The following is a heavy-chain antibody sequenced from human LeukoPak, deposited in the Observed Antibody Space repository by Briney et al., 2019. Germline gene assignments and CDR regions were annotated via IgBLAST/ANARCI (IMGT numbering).Heavy chain of an antibody. Sequence: GGSLRLSCAASGFTFSSYWMNWARQAPGKGLEWVASINHNGNVNYYVDSVKGRFTISRDNAKNSMYLQMNSLRVEDTAVYYCTSWGDTTAEYFQRWGQGTLVTVSS. J-gene: IGHJ1*01. V-gene: IGHV3-7*01. CDR3: TSWGDTTAEYFQR. CDR1: GFTFSSYW. CDR2: INHNGNVN. D-gene: IGHD2-21*02.